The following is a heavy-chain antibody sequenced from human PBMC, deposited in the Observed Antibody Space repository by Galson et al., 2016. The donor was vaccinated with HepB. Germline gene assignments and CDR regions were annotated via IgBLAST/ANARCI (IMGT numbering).Heavy chain of an antibody. J-gene: IGHJ5*02. D-gene: IGHD3-22*01. CDR1: GYISSKYG. Sequence: SVKVSCKASGYISSKYGINWVRQAPGQGLEWMGWISENNDTKKYAQKFQGRVTLTTDTSTSTAYMELRSLRSDDTAVYYCATSGYYPNWFDPWGQGTLVTVSS. CDR3: ATSGYYPNWFDP. V-gene: IGHV1-18*01. CDR2: ISENNDTK.